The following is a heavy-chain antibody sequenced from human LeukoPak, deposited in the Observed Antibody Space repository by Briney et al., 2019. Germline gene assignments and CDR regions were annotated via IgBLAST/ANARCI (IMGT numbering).Heavy chain of an antibody. CDR2: IYSGGST. V-gene: IGHV3-66*01. D-gene: IGHD7-27*01. CDR1: GFTVSSKY. J-gene: IGHJ2*01. CDR3: ARDLGLYWYFDL. Sequence: PGGSLRLSCAASGFTVSSKYMTWVRQAPGKGLEWVSLIYSGGSTYYADSVKGRFTISRDNSKNTPYLQMNSLRAEDTAMYYCARDLGLYWYFDLWGRGTLVTVSS.